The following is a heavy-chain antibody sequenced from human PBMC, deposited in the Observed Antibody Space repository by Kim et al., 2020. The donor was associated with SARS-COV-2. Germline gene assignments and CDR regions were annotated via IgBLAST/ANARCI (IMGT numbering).Heavy chain of an antibody. D-gene: IGHD4-17*01. J-gene: IGHJ4*02. CDR2: IDPSDSYT. CDR1: GYSFTSYW. Sequence: GESLKISCKGSGYSFTSYWISWVRQMPGKGLEWMGRIDPSDSYTNYSPSFQGHVTISADKSISTAYLQWSSLKASDTAMYYCARVGTSRSPFSDYGDYYFGYWGQGTLVTVSS. V-gene: IGHV5-10-1*01. CDR3: ARVGTSRSPFSDYGDYYFGY.